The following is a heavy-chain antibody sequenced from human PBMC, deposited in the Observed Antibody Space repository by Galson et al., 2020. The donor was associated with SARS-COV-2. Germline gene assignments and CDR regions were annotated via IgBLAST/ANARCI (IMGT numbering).Heavy chain of an antibody. CDR2: IYNSEWP. CDR3: VGGPKYFYAN. Sequence: ASETLSLTCTVSGGSISSSFWSWIRQTPGKGLEWIGYIYNSEWPRYNPSLDTRVIISADTSKNQFSLSLNSVTTADAGVYYCVGGPKYFYANWCQRALVTVSS. V-gene: IGHV4-59*01. D-gene: IGHD3-10*01. J-gene: IGHJ4*02. CDR1: GGSISSSF.